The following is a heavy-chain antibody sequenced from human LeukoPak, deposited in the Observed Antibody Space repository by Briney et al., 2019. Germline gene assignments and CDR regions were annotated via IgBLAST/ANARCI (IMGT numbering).Heavy chain of an antibody. J-gene: IGHJ4*02. Sequence: GGSLRLSCTASGFTFGDYAMSWVRQAPGKGLEWVGFIRSKAYGGTTEYAASVKGRFTISRDDSKSIAYLQMNSLKTEDTAVYYCTRADMSSGWDLDYWGQGTLVTVSS. D-gene: IGHD6-19*01. CDR2: IRSKAYGGTT. V-gene: IGHV3-49*04. CDR3: TRADMSSGWDLDY. CDR1: GFTFGDYA.